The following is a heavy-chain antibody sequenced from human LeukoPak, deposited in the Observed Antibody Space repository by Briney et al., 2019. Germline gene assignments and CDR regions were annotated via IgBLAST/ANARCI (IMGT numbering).Heavy chain of an antibody. J-gene: IGHJ4*02. CDR3: ARDFGLYSSGPGEGFDY. CDR1: GGTFSSYA. V-gene: IGHV1-69*01. Sequence: SVKVSCKASGGTFSSYAISWVRQAPGQGLEWMGGIIPIFGTANYAQKFQGRVTITADESTSTAYMELSSLRSEDTAVYYCARDFGLYSSGPGEGFDYWGQGTLVTVSS. D-gene: IGHD6-19*01. CDR2: IIPIFGTA.